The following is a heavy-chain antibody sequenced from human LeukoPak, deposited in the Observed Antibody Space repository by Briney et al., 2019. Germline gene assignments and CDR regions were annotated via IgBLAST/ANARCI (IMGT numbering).Heavy chain of an antibody. CDR2: IREDGSEQ. J-gene: IGHJ5*02. CDR3: ARGIASGIDFFDP. V-gene: IGHV3-7*01. Sequence: GGSLRLSCAASGFTFSDRYMDWVRQAPGKGLEWVANIREDGSEQYYVDSVRGRFTISRDNAKNSLYLQMNSLRAEDTAVYYCARGIASGIDFFDPWGQGTLVTVSS. D-gene: IGHD6-13*01. CDR1: GFTFSDRY.